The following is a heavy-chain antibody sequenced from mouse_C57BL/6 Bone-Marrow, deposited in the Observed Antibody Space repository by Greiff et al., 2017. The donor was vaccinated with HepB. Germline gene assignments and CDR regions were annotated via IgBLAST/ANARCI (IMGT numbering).Heavy chain of an antibody. D-gene: IGHD1-1*01. V-gene: IGHV1-19*01. J-gene: IGHJ4*01. CDR1: GYTFTDYY. Sequence: EVQLQQSGPVLVKPGASVKMSCKASGYTFTDYYMNWVKQSHGKSLEWIGVINPYNGGTSYNQKFKGKATLTVDKSSSTAYMELNSLTSEDSAVYYCAILHYYGSSYDAMDYWGQGTSVTVSS. CDR3: AILHYYGSSYDAMDY. CDR2: INPYNGGT.